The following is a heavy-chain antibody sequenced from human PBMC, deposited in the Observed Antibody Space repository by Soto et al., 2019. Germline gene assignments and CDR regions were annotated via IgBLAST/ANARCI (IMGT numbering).Heavy chain of an antibody. J-gene: IGHJ4*02. D-gene: IGHD3-3*01. CDR2: IYPGDSDT. CDR3: ARHTRVLRFLEWSPGGY. V-gene: IGHV5-51*01. CDR1: GYSFTSYW. Sequence: GESLKISCKGSGYSFTSYWIGWVRQMPGKGLEWMGIIYPGDSDTRYSPSFQGQVTISADKSISTAYLQWSSLKASDTAMYYCARHTRVLRFLEWSPGGYWGQGTLVTVSS.